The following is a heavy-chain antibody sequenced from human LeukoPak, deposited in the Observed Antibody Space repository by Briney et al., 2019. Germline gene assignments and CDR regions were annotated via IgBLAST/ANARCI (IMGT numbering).Heavy chain of an antibody. D-gene: IGHD5-12*01. CDR2: ISSSSSTI. Sequence: GGSLRLSCAASGFTFSSYSMNWVRQAPGKGLEWVSYISSSSSTIYYADSVKGRFTISRDNAKNSLYLQMNSLRAEDTAVYYCARAPRYSGYDFLDYWGQGTLVTVSS. CDR3: ARAPRYSGYDFLDY. CDR1: GFTFSSYS. J-gene: IGHJ4*02. V-gene: IGHV3-48*04.